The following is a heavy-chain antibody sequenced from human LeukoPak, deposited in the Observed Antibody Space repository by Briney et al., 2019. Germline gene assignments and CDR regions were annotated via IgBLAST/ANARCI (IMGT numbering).Heavy chain of an antibody. J-gene: IGHJ4*02. V-gene: IGHV3-30*18. D-gene: IGHD4-23*01. Sequence: GGSLRLSCSASGFTFSSYGMHWVRQAPGKGLEWVAVISYDGSNKYYADSVKGRFTISRDNSKNTLYLQMNSLRAEDTAVYYCAKDQGYGGNSYFDYWGQGTLVTVSS. CDR2: ISYDGSNK. CDR3: AKDQGYGGNSYFDY. CDR1: GFTFSSYG.